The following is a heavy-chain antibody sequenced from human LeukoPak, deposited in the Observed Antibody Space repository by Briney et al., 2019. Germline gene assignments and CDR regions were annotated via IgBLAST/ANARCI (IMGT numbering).Heavy chain of an antibody. V-gene: IGHV1-2*02. Sequence: ASVRVSCKASGYTFTDCYMHWVRRAPGQGLEWMGWINPNSGGTNYAQRFQGRVTMTRDTSISTAYMELNRLRSDDTAIYYGAIPVMSGTYPHAFDIWGQGTMVTVSS. D-gene: IGHD3-16*02. CDR3: AIPVMSGTYPHAFDI. J-gene: IGHJ3*02. CDR1: GYTFTDCY. CDR2: INPNSGGT.